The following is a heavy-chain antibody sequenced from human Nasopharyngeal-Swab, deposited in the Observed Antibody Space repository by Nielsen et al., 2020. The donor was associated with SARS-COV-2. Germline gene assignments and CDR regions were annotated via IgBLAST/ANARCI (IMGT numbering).Heavy chain of an antibody. V-gene: IGHV3-48*02. Sequence: GSLRLSCAASGFTFSSYSMNWVRQAPGKGLEWVSYISSSSSTIYYADSVKGRFTISRDNAKNSLYLQMNSLRDEDTAVYYCARDRSPLRGRATGDYFDYWGQGTLVTVSS. CDR3: ARDRSPLRGRATGDYFDY. CDR2: ISSSSSTI. J-gene: IGHJ4*02. CDR1: GFTFSSYS. D-gene: IGHD1-26*01.